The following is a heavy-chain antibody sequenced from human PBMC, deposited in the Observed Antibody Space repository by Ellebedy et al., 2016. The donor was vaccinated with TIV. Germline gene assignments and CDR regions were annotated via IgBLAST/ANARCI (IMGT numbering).Heavy chain of an antibody. D-gene: IGHD6-13*01. Sequence: GGSLRLXXAASGFTFSSYSMNWVRQAPGKGLEWVSYISSSSSTIYYADSVKGRFTISRDNAKNSLYLQMNSLRDEDTAVYYCARALTGIAADYYYYGMDVWGQGTTVTVSS. J-gene: IGHJ6*02. CDR1: GFTFSSYS. CDR2: ISSSSSTI. V-gene: IGHV3-48*02. CDR3: ARALTGIAADYYYYGMDV.